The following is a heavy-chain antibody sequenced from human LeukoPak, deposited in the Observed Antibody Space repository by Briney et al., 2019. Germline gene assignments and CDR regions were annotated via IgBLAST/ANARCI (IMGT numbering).Heavy chain of an antibody. V-gene: IGHV3-64*01. D-gene: IGHD1-26*01. CDR3: ARGPGIIVGASGYFDY. Sequence: PGGSLRLSCAASGFTFSSYAMHWVRQAPGKGLEYVSAISSNGGSTYYANSVKGRFTISRDNSKNTLYLQMGSLRAEDMAVYYCARGPGIIVGASGYFDYWGQGTLVTVSS. CDR1: GFTFSSYA. CDR2: ISSNGGST. J-gene: IGHJ4*02.